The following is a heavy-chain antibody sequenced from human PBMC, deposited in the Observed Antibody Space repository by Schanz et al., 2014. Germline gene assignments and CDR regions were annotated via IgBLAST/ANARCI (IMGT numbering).Heavy chain of an antibody. Sequence: EVQLVESGGGFVQPGGSLGLSCTASGFDFNSYSMNWVRQVPGKGLEWVSGISGSGGSTYYADSVKGRFTISRDNSKNTLYLQMNSLRAEDTAVYYCAKGMGYCSGGTCYDYYYYGLDVWDQGTTVTVSS. CDR1: GFDFNSYS. J-gene: IGHJ6*02. CDR3: AKGMGYCSGGTCYDYYYYGLDV. CDR2: ISGSGGST. D-gene: IGHD2-15*01. V-gene: IGHV3-23*04.